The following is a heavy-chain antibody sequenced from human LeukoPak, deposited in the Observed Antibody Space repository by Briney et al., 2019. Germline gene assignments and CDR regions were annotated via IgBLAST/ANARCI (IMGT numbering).Heavy chain of an antibody. CDR1: GGSISSYY. Sequence: SETLSLTCTVSGGSISSYYWSWIRQPPGKGLEWIGYIYDSGSTNYNPSLKSRVTISVDTSKNQFSLKLSSVTAADTAVYYCAREDAAVAVLDYWGQGTLVTVSS. CDR3: AREDAAVAVLDY. CDR2: IYDSGST. J-gene: IGHJ4*02. D-gene: IGHD6-19*01. V-gene: IGHV4-59*01.